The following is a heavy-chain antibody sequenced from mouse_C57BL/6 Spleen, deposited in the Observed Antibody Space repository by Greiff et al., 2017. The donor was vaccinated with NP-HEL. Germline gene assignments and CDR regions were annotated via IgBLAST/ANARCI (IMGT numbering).Heavy chain of an antibody. CDR3: ARYPYGNYDWFAY. Sequence: QVQLHQPGTELVKPGASVKLSCKASGYTFTSYWMHWVKQRPGQGLEWIGNINPSNGGTNYNEKFKSKATLTVDKSSSTAYMQLSSLTSEDSAVYYCARYPYGNYDWFAYWGQGTLVTVSA. V-gene: IGHV1-53*01. J-gene: IGHJ3*01. CDR1: GYTFTSYW. CDR2: INPSNGGT. D-gene: IGHD2-1*01.